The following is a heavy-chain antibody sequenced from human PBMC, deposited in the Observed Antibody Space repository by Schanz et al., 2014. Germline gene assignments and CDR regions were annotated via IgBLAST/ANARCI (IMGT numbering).Heavy chain of an antibody. J-gene: IGHJ3*02. CDR3: ARENLNWEAFDI. Sequence: EVQLVESGGGLVQPGGSLRLSCEASGFTFSNYNMNWVRQAPGKGLEWVSVIYSGDNTYYADSVKGRFTISRDNSKNTVYLQMNSLRGEDTAVYYCARENLNWEAFDIWGQGTVVTVSS. CDR2: IYSGDNT. V-gene: IGHV3-66*01. D-gene: IGHD7-27*01. CDR1: GFTFSNYN.